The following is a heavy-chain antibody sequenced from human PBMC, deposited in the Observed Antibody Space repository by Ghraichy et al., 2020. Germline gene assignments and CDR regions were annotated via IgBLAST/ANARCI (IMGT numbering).Heavy chain of an antibody. V-gene: IGHV4-34*01. Sequence: SETLSLTCAVYGGSFSGYYWSWIRQPPGKGLEWIGEINHSGSTNYNPSLKSRVTISVDTSKNQFSLKLSSVTAADTAVYYCARGFGYSSSWYYYGMDVWGQGTTVTVSS. CDR1: GGSFSGYY. D-gene: IGHD6-13*01. J-gene: IGHJ6*02. CDR3: ARGFGYSSSWYYYGMDV. CDR2: INHSGST.